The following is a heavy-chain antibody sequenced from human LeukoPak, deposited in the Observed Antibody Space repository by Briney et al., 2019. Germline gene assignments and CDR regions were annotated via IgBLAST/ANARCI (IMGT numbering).Heavy chain of an antibody. CDR1: GFTFSNYG. CDR3: AKGGNAEPWTQIHLEY. CDR2: VSGSGDKT. J-gene: IGHJ4*02. V-gene: IGHV3-23*01. Sequence: GGSLRLSCVASGFTFSNYGMSWVRQAAGKWLEWLSFVSGSGDKTQQADSVGGRFTISRVHCRNSLYLQMNSVRADDTAVSFRAKGGNAEPWTQIHLEYWGQGTLVTVSS. D-gene: IGHD5-18*01.